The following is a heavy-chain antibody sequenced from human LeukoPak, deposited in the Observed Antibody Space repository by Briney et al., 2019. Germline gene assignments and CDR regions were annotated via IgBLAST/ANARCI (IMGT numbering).Heavy chain of an antibody. V-gene: IGHV3-33*06. D-gene: IGHD4-23*01. J-gene: IGHJ4*02. Sequence: PGGSLRLSCAASGFTFSSYGMHWVRRAPGKGLEWVAVIWYDGSNKYYADSVKGRFTISRDNSKNTLYLQMNSLRAEDTAVYYCAKDRSTVVTEAYYFDYWGQGTLVTVSS. CDR2: IWYDGSNK. CDR1: GFTFSSYG. CDR3: AKDRSTVVTEAYYFDY.